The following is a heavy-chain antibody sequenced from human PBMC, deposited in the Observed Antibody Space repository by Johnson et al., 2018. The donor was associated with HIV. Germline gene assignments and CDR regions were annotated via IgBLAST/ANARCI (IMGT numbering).Heavy chain of an antibody. CDR2: ISYDGSNK. V-gene: IGHV3-30*04. CDR1: GFTFSSYA. J-gene: IGHJ3*02. CDR3: ARTLGMGLVGSFDI. Sequence: QVQLVESGGGVVQPGRSLRLSCAASGFTFSSYAMHWVRQAPGKGLAWVAVISYDGSNKYYADSVKGRFTISRDNSKNTLYLQMNSLRAEDTAVYYCARTLGMGLVGSFDIWGQGTMVTVSS. D-gene: IGHD6-19*01.